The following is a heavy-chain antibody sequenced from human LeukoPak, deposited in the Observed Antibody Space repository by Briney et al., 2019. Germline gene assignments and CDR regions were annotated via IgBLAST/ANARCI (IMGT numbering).Heavy chain of an antibody. CDR2: ISGSGGNT. D-gene: IGHD3-10*01. CDR1: GFTFSTYA. J-gene: IGHJ4*02. V-gene: IGHV3-23*01. CDR3: AKTFYYGSGTLYYFDY. Sequence: GGSLRLSCAASGFTFSTYAMSWVRQAPGKGLEWVSAISGSGGNTYYEDSVKGRFTISRDNPKNTLYLQMNSLMAEDTAVYYCAKTFYYGSGTLYYFDYWGREPWSPSLQ.